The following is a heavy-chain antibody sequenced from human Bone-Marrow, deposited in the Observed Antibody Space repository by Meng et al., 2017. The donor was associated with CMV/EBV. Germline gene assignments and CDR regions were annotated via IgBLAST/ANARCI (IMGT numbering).Heavy chain of an antibody. CDR3: ARDRPSRDQKNPRFDY. CDR1: GGSFSGYY. V-gene: IGHV4-34*01. J-gene: IGHJ4*02. D-gene: IGHD2-2*01. Sequence: SETLSLTCAAHGGSFSGYYWSWIRQPPGKGLEWIGSIYYSGSTYYNPFLKSRVTISVDTSKNQFSLKLSSVTAADTAVYYWARDRPSRDQKNPRFDYWGQGTLVTVYS. CDR2: IYYSGST.